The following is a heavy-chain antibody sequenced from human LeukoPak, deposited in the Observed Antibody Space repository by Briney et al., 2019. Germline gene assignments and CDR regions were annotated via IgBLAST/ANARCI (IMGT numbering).Heavy chain of an antibody. D-gene: IGHD3-3*01. Sequence: GESLKISCKGSGYSFTSYWIGWVRQMPGKGLEWMGIIYPGDSDTKYSPSFQGQVTISADKSISTAYLQWSSLKASDTAMYYCARQTGLRGYYDFWSGYPFDYWGQGALVTVSS. CDR3: ARQTGLRGYYDFWSGYPFDY. J-gene: IGHJ4*02. CDR2: IYPGDSDT. V-gene: IGHV5-51*01. CDR1: GYSFTSYW.